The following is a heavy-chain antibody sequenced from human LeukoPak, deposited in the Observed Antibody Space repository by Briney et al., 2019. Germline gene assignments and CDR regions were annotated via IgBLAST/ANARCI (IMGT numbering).Heavy chain of an antibody. CDR2: INHSGST. Sequence: SETLSLTCAVYGGSFSGYYWSWIRQPPGKGLEWIGEINHSGSTNYNPSLKSRVTISVDTSKNQFSLKLSSVTAADTAVYYCARAPRVFIPTLKPHYFGYWGQGTLVTVSS. D-gene: IGHD3-10*01. V-gene: IGHV4-34*01. J-gene: IGHJ4*02. CDR3: ARAPRVFIPTLKPHYFGY. CDR1: GGSFSGYY.